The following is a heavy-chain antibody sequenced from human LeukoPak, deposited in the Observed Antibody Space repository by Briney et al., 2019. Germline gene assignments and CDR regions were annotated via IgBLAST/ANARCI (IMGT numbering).Heavy chain of an antibody. V-gene: IGHV1-3*01. D-gene: IGHD3-22*01. Sequence: ASVKVSCKASGYTFTSYAMHWVRQAPGQRLEWMGWINAGNGNTKYSQKFQGRVTITGDTSASTAYMELSSLRSEDTAVYYCARSQSMIVVPTFGYWGQGTLVTVSS. CDR2: INAGNGNT. CDR1: GYTFTSYA. CDR3: ARSQSMIVVPTFGY. J-gene: IGHJ4*02.